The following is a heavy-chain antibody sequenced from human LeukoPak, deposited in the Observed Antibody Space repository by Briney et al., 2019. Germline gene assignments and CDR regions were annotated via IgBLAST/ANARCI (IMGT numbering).Heavy chain of an antibody. Sequence: GESLRPSCEASGFTFSNYAMSWVRQAPGKGLEWVSSISGSSDNTNYADSVKGRFTISRDNSKNILYLQMNSLTAEDTAVYWCAKDPINWGSIYFDCWGQGTLVTASS. CDR2: ISGSSDNT. CDR3: AKDPINWGSIYFDC. CDR1: GFTFSNYA. D-gene: IGHD7-27*01. J-gene: IGHJ4*02. V-gene: IGHV3-23*01.